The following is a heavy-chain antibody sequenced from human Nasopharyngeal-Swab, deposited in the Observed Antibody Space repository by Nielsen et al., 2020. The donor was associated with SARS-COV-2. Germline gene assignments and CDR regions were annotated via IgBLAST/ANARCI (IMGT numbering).Heavy chain of an antibody. D-gene: IGHD4-11*01. CDR3: ATHNDYRFEN. J-gene: IGHJ4*02. Sequence: GGSLRLSCAASGFTFSNYWMTWVRQAPGKGLEWVANIKQDGSKKNYVDSVEGRFTISRDDAVNPLYLQMNSLRAEDTAVYYCATHNDYRFENWGQGTLVSVSS. CDR2: IKQDGSKK. CDR1: GFTFSNYW. V-gene: IGHV3-7*05.